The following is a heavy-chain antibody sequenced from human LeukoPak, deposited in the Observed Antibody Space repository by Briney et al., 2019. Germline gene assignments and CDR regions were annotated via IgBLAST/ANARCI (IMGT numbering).Heavy chain of an antibody. Sequence: GGSLRLSCAASGFTFSRYWMQWVRQAPGQGLVWVSHINSDGSSTTYADSVKGRFTTSRDNAKNTLYLQMNSLRAEDTAVYYCVRDNYGVYYWGQGNLVTVSS. V-gene: IGHV3-74*03. D-gene: IGHD3-10*01. J-gene: IGHJ4*02. CDR2: INSDGSST. CDR1: GFTFSRYW. CDR3: VRDNYGVYY.